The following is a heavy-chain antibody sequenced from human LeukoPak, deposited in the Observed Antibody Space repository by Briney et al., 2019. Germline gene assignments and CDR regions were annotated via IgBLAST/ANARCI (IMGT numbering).Heavy chain of an antibody. CDR3: ARGGGAAGGYYMDV. J-gene: IGHJ6*03. V-gene: IGHV4-34*01. D-gene: IGHD3-16*01. Sequence: SETLSLTCAVSGRSFSGYYWTWIRQPPGKGLEWIGEINHSGSSNYNPSLQGRVTISVDTSKNQFSLKLSSVTAADTAVYFCARGGGAAGGYYMDVWGKGPTVTVSS. CDR1: GRSFSGYY. CDR2: INHSGSS.